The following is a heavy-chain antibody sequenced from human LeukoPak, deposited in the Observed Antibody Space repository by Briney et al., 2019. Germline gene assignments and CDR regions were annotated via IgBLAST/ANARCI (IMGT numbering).Heavy chain of an antibody. J-gene: IGHJ4*02. Sequence: SETLSLTCTVSGGSISSSSYYWGWIRQPPGKGLEWIGSIYYSGSTYYNPSLKSRVTISVDTSKNQFSLKLSSVTAADTAVYYCASSDYDFWSGYFLSSYIFDYWGQGTLVTVSS. CDR3: ASSDYDFWSGYFLSSYIFDY. CDR1: GGSISSSSYY. D-gene: IGHD3-3*01. CDR2: IYYSGST. V-gene: IGHV4-39*07.